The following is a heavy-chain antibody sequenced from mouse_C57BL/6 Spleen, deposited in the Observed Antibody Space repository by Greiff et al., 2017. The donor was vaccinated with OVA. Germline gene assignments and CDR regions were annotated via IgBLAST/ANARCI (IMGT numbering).Heavy chain of an antibody. Sequence: VQLQQSVAELVRPGASVKLSCTASGFNIKNTYMHWVKQRPEPGLEWIGRIDPANGNTKYAPKFQGKATITADTSSNPAYLQLSSLTSEDTAIYYCAPIYYDYDEGFAYWGQGTLVTVSA. D-gene: IGHD2-4*01. CDR2: IDPANGNT. V-gene: IGHV14-3*01. CDR3: APIYYDYDEGFAY. J-gene: IGHJ3*01. CDR1: GFNIKNTY.